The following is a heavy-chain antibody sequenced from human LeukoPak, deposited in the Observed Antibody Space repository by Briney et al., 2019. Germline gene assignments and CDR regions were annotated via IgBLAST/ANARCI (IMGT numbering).Heavy chain of an antibody. CDR2: ISGSGGST. Sequence: SGGSLRLSCAASGFTFSSYAMSWVRQAPGKGLEWVSAISGSGGSTYYADSVKGRFTISRDNSKNTLHLQMNSLRAEDTAVYYCAKGAQQWLVQDYFDYWGQGTLVTVSS. J-gene: IGHJ4*02. D-gene: IGHD6-19*01. CDR3: AKGAQQWLVQDYFDY. V-gene: IGHV3-23*01. CDR1: GFTFSSYA.